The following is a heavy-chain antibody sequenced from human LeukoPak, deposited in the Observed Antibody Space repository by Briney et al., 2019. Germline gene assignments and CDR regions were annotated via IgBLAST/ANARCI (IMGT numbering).Heavy chain of an antibody. CDR1: GGTFSRYA. CDR3: ARDWGYSYGSYRFDY. J-gene: IGHJ4*02. CDR2: IIPIFGTA. Sequence: SVKVSCKASGGTFSRYAISWVRQAPGQGLEWMGGIIPIFGTANYAQKFQGRVTITADESTSTAYMELSSLRSEDTAVYYCARDWGYSYGSYRFDYWGQGTLVTVSS. D-gene: IGHD5-18*01. V-gene: IGHV1-69*13.